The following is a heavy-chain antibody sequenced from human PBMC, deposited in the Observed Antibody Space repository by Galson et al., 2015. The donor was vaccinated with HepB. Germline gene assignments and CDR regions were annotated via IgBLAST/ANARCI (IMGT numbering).Heavy chain of an antibody. V-gene: IGHV1-3*01. CDR1: GYTFTSYA. J-gene: IGHJ6*02. CDR2: INAGNGDT. Sequence: SVKVSCKASGYTFTSYAMHWVRQAPGQRLEWMGWINAGNGDTKYSQKFQGRVTITRDTSASTAYMELSSLRSEDTAVYYCARTRLMVYAIRYYYYGMDVWGQGTTVTVSS. CDR3: ARTRLMVYAIRYYYYGMDV. D-gene: IGHD2-8*01.